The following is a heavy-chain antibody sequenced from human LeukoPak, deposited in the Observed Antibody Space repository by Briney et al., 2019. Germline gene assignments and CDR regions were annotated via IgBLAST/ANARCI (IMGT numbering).Heavy chain of an antibody. J-gene: IGHJ5*02. CDR1: GGSFSGYY. D-gene: IGHD3-3*01. CDR3: ASGGTTIFGVVINWFDP. Sequence: SETLSLTCAVYGGSFSGYYWSWIRQPPGKGLEWIGEINHSGSTNYNPSLKSRVTISVDTSKNQFSLKLSSVTAADTAVYYCASGGTTIFGVVINWFDPWGQGTLVTVSS. CDR2: INHSGST. V-gene: IGHV4-34*01.